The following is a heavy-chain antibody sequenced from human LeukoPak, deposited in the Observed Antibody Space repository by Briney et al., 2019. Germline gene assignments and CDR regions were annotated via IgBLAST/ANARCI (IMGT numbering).Heavy chain of an antibody. CDR3: ARGGNGYREYLQH. D-gene: IGHD5-24*01. Sequence: PSETLSLTCTVSGGSISSGGYYWSWIRQPAGKGLEWIGRIYTSGSTNYNPSLKSRVTISVDTSKNQFSLKLSSVTAADTAVYYCARGGNGYREYLQHWGQGTLVTVSS. CDR2: IYTSGST. J-gene: IGHJ1*01. CDR1: GGSISSGGYY. V-gene: IGHV4-61*02.